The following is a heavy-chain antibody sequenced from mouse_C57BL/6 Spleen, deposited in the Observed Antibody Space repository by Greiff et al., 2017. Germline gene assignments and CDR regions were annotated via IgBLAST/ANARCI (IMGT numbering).Heavy chain of an antibody. J-gene: IGHJ2*01. CDR1: GYAFSSYW. D-gene: IGHD1-1*01. CDR2: IYPGDGDT. Sequence: QVQLKESGAELVKPGASVKISCKASGYAFSSYWMNWVKQRPGKGLEWIGQIYPGDGDTNYNGKFKGKATLTADKSSSTAYMQLSSLTSEDSAVYFCARVSYYGSSLIFDYWGQGTTLTVSS. V-gene: IGHV1-80*01. CDR3: ARVSYYGSSLIFDY.